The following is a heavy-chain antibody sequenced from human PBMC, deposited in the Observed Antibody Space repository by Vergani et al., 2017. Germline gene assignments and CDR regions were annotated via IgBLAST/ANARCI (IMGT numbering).Heavy chain of an antibody. J-gene: IGHJ4*02. V-gene: IGHV3-33*01. D-gene: IGHD2-2*01. Sequence: QVQLVESGGGVVQPGRSLRLSCAASGFTFSSYGMHWVRQAPGKGLEWVAVIWYDGSNKYYADSVKGRFTISRDNSKNTLYLQMNSLRAEDTAVYYCARDLPVGTSYFDYWGQGTLVTVSS. CDR1: GFTFSSYG. CDR3: ARDLPVGTSYFDY. CDR2: IWYDGSNK.